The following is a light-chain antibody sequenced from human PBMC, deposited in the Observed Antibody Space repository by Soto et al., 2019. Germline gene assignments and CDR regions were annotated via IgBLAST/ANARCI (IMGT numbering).Light chain of an antibody. J-gene: IGKJ2*01. Sequence: DIQLTQSPSFLSASVGDRVTITCRASQVITNHLAWYHQKPGKAPKLLIYAASTLQSGVPSRFSGSGSGPEFSLTISSLQPEDFAAYYCHQINISPYAFGQGTKLAIK. CDR2: AAS. CDR1: QVITNH. CDR3: HQINISPYA. V-gene: IGKV1-9*01.